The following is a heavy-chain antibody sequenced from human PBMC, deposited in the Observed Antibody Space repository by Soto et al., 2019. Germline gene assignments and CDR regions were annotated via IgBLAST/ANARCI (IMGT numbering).Heavy chain of an antibody. Sequence: SDTLSLTCTVSGASISGLYWSWLRKSAGKGLEWIGRIYATGTTDYNPSLKSRVMMSVDTSKKQFSLKLRSVTAADPAVYYCVRDGTKTLRDWFDPWGQGISVTVSS. CDR1: GASISGLY. CDR3: VRDGTKTLRDWFDP. V-gene: IGHV4-4*07. D-gene: IGHD3-16*01. J-gene: IGHJ5*02. CDR2: IYATGTT.